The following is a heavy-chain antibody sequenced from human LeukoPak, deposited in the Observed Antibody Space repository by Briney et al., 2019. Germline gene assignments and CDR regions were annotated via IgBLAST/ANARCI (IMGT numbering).Heavy chain of an antibody. D-gene: IGHD2-21*02. J-gene: IGHJ4*02. CDR2: IRYDGSNK. CDR3: VKVTPPFDY. CDR1: GFTFSSYG. Sequence: GGSLTLSCSASGFTFSSYGMHWVRQAPGKGLEWVAFIRYDGSNKYYADSVKGRFTISRDNAKNTLYLQRNSLRAEDTAVYYCVKVTPPFDYWGQGTLVTVSS. V-gene: IGHV3-30*02.